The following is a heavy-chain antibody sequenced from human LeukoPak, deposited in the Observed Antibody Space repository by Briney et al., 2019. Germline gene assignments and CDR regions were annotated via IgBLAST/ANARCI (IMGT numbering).Heavy chain of an antibody. CDR2: INPNSGGT. D-gene: IGHD2-2*02. CDR1: GYTFTGYY. V-gene: IGHV1-2*02. CDR3: ARAENIVVVPAAIFDP. Sequence: GASVKVFCKASGYTFTGYYMHWVRQAPGQGLEWMGWINPNSGGTNYAQKFQGRVTMTRDTSISTAYMELSRLRSDDTAVYYCARAENIVVVPAAIFDPWGQGTLVTVSS. J-gene: IGHJ5*02.